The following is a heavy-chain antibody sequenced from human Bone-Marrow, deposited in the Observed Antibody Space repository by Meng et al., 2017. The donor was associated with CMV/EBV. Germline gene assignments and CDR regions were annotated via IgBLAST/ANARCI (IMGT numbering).Heavy chain of an antibody. Sequence: LTSYGINWVRQATGQGLEWMGWMNPNSGNTGYAQKFQGRVTMTRNTSISTAYMELSSLRSEDTAVYYCARGRYYYDSSGYYYLEYFQHWGQGTLVTVSS. J-gene: IGHJ1*01. V-gene: IGHV1-8*01. D-gene: IGHD3-22*01. CDR3: ARGRYYYDSSGYYYLEYFQH. CDR2: MNPNSGNT. CDR1: LTSYG.